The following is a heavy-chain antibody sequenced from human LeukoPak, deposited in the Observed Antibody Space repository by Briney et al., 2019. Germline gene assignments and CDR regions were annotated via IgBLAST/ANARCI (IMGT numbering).Heavy chain of an antibody. V-gene: IGHV1-3*01. J-gene: IGHJ5*02. CDR1: GYTFTSYA. Sequence: ASVKVSCKASGYTFTSYAMHWVRQAPGQRLEWMGWINAGNGNTKYSQKFQGRVTITRDTSASTAYMELSSLRSEDTAVYYCAAVRGVDLNWFDPWGQGTLVTVSS. D-gene: IGHD3-10*01. CDR2: INAGNGNT. CDR3: AAVRGVDLNWFDP.